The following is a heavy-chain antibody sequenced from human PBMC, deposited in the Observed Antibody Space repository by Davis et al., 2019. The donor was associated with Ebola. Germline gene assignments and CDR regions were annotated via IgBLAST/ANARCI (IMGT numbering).Heavy chain of an antibody. CDR2: IYYSGSI. Sequence: PSETLSLTCTVSGGSMSSYYWSWIRQPPEKGLEWIGYIYYSGSINYNPSLKSRVTISVDTSKHQFSLKLNSVTAADTAVYYCARSPRFLEWFLFDYWGQGALVTVSS. CDR1: GGSMSSYY. J-gene: IGHJ4*02. CDR3: ARSPRFLEWFLFDY. D-gene: IGHD3-3*01. V-gene: IGHV4-59*01.